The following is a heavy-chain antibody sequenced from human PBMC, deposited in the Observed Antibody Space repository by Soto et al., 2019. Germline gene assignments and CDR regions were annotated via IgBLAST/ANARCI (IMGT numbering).Heavy chain of an antibody. CDR3: AGRDSGYDFSMEFDY. V-gene: IGHV4-39*01. D-gene: IGHD5-12*01. CDR2: IYYSGST. Sequence: SETLSLTCTVSGGSISSSSYYWGWIRQPPGKGLEWIGSIYYSGSTYYNPSLKSRVTISVDTSKNQFSLKLSSVTAADTAVYYCAGRDSGYDFSMEFDYWGQGTLVTVYS. J-gene: IGHJ4*02. CDR1: GGSISSSSYY.